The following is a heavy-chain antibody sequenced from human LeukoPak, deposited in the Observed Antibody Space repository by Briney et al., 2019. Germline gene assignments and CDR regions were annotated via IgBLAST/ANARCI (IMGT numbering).Heavy chain of an antibody. D-gene: IGHD6-13*01. CDR3: AREEGGIAAAGPLDY. Sequence: SVKVSCKASGGTFSSYAISWVRQAPGQGLEWMGGIIPIFGTANYAQKFQGRVTITADKSTSTAYMELSSLRSEDTAVYYCAREEGGIAAAGPLDYWSQGTLVTVSS. V-gene: IGHV1-69*06. CDR1: GGTFSSYA. CDR2: IIPIFGTA. J-gene: IGHJ4*02.